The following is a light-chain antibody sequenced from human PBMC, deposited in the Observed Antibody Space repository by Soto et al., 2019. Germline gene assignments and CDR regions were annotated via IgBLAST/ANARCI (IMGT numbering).Light chain of an antibody. J-gene: IGKJ1*01. V-gene: IGKV3-15*01. CDR1: QSVGSN. CDR3: KQYNDWPPWT. CDR2: MAS. Sequence: EIVMTQSPATLSVSPGERATLSCRASQSVGSNLAWYQQKPVQAPRLLIYMASASATGIPARFSGSGSGTDFTLTIRSLQSEDFAVYYCKQYNDWPPWTFGHGTKVEI.